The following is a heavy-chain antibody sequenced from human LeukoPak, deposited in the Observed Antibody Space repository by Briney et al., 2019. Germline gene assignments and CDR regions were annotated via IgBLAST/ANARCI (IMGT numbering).Heavy chain of an antibody. CDR1: GFTFSTYG. J-gene: IGHJ4*02. CDR3: AKRSEYGGDWNYFDY. CDR2: ISGRDSNT. Sequence: GGSLRLSCSASGFTFSTYGMSWVRQAPGKGLEWVSAISGRDSNTYYADSVEGRFTISRDKSKNTLFLQMNSVRAEDTTTYYCAKRSEYGGDWNYFDYWGQGTPVTVSS. V-gene: IGHV3-23*01. D-gene: IGHD4-23*01.